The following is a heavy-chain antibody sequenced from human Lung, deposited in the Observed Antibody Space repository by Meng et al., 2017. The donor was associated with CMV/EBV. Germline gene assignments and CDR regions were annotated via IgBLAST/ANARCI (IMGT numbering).Heavy chain of an antibody. CDR3: ARGGHSSSWYLGY. V-gene: IGHV3-21*01. CDR1: GFTFGPYT. Sequence: ACGFTFGPYTMNWVRQAPGKGLEWVSSIGSSGTFVNYADSVKGRFTISRDNAKNSLYLQMNSLTGADTAVYYCARGGHSSSWYLGYWGQGALVTVSS. J-gene: IGHJ4*02. D-gene: IGHD6-13*01. CDR2: IGSSGTFV.